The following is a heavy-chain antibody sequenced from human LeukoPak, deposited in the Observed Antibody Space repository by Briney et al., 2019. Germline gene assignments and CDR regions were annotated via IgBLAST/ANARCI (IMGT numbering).Heavy chain of an antibody. J-gene: IGHJ4*02. D-gene: IGHD3-22*01. CDR2: IYYSGST. CDR3: ARAPHYYDSSGSPFDY. V-gene: IGHV4-39*07. Sequence: SETLSLTCTVSGGSINSSSYYWGWIRQPPGKGLEWIGSIYYSGSTYYNPFLKSRVTISVDTSKNQFSLKLSSVTAADTAVYYCARAPHYYDSSGSPFDYWGQGTLVTVSS. CDR1: GGSINSSSYY.